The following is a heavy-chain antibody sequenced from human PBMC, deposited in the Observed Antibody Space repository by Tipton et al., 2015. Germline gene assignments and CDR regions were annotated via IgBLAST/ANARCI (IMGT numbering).Heavy chain of an antibody. Sequence: TLSLTCTVSGASISSYYWSYIRQHPGKGLEWIGYIYYSGSTYYKPSLKSRVTISVDTSKNQFSLKLSSVTAADTAVYYCARGTYYYDGSGYYYLGAFDIWGQGTMVTVSS. CDR1: GASISSYY. J-gene: IGHJ3*02. D-gene: IGHD3-22*01. V-gene: IGHV4-31*03. CDR3: ARGTYYYDGSGYYYLGAFDI. CDR2: IYYSGST.